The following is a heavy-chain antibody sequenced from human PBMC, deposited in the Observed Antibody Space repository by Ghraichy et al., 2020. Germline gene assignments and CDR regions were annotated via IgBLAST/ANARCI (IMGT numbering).Heavy chain of an antibody. D-gene: IGHD1-7*01. CDR2: IYYSGST. Sequence: SETLSLTCTVSGGSISSYYWSWIRQPPGKGLEWIGYIYYSGSTNYNPSLKSRVTISVDTSKNQFSLKLSSVTAADTAVYYCARGGGQGWNYPEASLQRYYYYYMDVWGKGTTVTVSS. V-gene: IGHV4-59*01. J-gene: IGHJ6*03. CDR1: GGSISSYY. CDR3: ARGGGQGWNYPEASLQRYYYYYMDV.